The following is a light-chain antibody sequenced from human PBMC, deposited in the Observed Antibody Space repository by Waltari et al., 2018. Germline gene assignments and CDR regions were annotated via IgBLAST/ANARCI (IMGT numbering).Light chain of an antibody. CDR2: WAS. CDR3: QQYYGPPYN. V-gene: IGKV4-1*01. J-gene: IGKJ2*01. Sequence: DIMMTQSPDVLAVSLGERASIKCKSSHSVLDYFNNKDSLAWYQQKAGQPPRLLIHWASTRETGVPDRFSGSGSGTDFTRTISSLQAEDAALYYCQQYYGPPYNFGQGTRLEIK. CDR1: HSVLDYFNNKDS.